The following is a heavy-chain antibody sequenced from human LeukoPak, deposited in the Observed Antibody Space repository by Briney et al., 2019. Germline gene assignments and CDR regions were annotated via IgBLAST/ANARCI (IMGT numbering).Heavy chain of an antibody. CDR3: ARDDLDCSGGTCYPDDY. CDR2: ISAYNGNI. J-gene: IGHJ4*02. CDR1: GYMFSSYG. Sequence: ASVKVSCKASGYMFSSYGISWVRQAPGQGLEWMGWISAYNGNIKYAQKFQGRVTMTTDTSTSTAYMELRSLRSDDTAMYFCARDDLDCSGGTCYPDDYWGQGTLVTVSS. D-gene: IGHD2-15*01. V-gene: IGHV1-18*01.